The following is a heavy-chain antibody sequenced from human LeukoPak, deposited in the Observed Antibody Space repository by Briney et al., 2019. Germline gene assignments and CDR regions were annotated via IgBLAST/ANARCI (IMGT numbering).Heavy chain of an antibody. V-gene: IGHV3-53*01. CDR1: GLIVSSNY. Sequence: GGSLRLSCAASGLIVSSNYMSWVRQAPGKGLEWVSVIYSGGVTYYADSVKGRFTISRDNSRNTLYLQMNSLRAEDTAVYYCARLTQYYYDSNGHSGYFDYWGQGTLVTVSS. D-gene: IGHD3-22*01. J-gene: IGHJ4*02. CDR2: IYSGGVT. CDR3: ARLTQYYYDSNGHSGYFDY.